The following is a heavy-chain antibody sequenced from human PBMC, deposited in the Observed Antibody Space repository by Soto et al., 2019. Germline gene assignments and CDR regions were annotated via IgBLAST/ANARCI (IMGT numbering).Heavy chain of an antibody. D-gene: IGHD1-26*01. Sequence: QVQLQESGPGLVKPSDTLSLTCAVSGYSISSSNWWGWIRQPPGKGLEWIGYIYYSGTTYYNPSLKTRVPMSVDTSKNQFSLKLTSVTAVDTAVYYCARREIQGPIDYWGQGTLVTVSS. CDR3: ARREIQGPIDY. V-gene: IGHV4-28*01. J-gene: IGHJ4*02. CDR2: IYYSGTT. CDR1: GYSISSSNW.